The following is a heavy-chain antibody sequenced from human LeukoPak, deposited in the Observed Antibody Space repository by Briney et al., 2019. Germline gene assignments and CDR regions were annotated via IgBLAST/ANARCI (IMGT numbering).Heavy chain of an antibody. CDR3: TAGHRTVAGSDY. Sequence: GGSLRLSCAASGFTFSNAWMSWVRQAPGKGLEWVGRIKSKTDGGTTDYAAPVKGRFTISRDDSRNTLYLQMNSLKTEDTAVYYCTAGHRTVAGSDYWGQGTLVTVSS. CDR2: IKSKTDGGTT. D-gene: IGHD6-19*01. CDR1: GFTFSNAW. V-gene: IGHV3-15*01. J-gene: IGHJ4*02.